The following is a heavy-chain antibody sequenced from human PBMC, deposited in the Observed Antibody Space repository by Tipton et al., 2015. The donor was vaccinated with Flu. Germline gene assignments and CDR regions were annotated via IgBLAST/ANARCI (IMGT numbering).Heavy chain of an antibody. CDR2: IYYSGST. Sequence: TLSLTYTVSGGSISSSSYYWGWIRQPPGKGLEWIGRIYYSGSTYYNPSLKSRVTISVDTSKNQFSLKLSSVTAADTAVYYCASGRGGDYGEKHSNAPFGIWGQGTMVTVSS. CDR3: ASGRGGDYGEKHSNAPFGI. CDR1: GGSISSSSYY. V-gene: IGHV4-39*07. D-gene: IGHD4-17*01. J-gene: IGHJ3*02.